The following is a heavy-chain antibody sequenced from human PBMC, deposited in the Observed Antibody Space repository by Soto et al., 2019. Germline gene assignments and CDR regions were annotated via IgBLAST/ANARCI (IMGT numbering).Heavy chain of an antibody. CDR2: IYYSGST. Sequence: SETLSLTCTVSGGSIIDFYWSWIRQPPGKGLEWIGYIYYSGSTNYNPSLKSRVTISVDTSKNQFSLNLRSMSPADTAVYYCARVGGLAARTFDYWGPGTLVTVSS. CDR3: ARVGGLAARTFDY. J-gene: IGHJ4*02. D-gene: IGHD6-6*01. CDR1: GGSIIDFY. V-gene: IGHV4-59*01.